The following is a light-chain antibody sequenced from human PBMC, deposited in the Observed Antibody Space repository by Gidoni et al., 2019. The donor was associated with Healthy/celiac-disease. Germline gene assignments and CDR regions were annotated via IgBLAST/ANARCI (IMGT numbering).Light chain of an antibody. CDR1: QLGDKY. CDR2: QDS. V-gene: IGLV3-1*01. Sequence: SYALTQPPSVSVAPGQTASITCSGDQLGDKYACWYQQKPGQSPVLVIYQDSKRLSGIPERFSGSNSGNTATLTISGTQAMDEADYYCQAWDSSTVVFGGGTKLTVL. CDR3: QAWDSSTVV. J-gene: IGLJ2*01.